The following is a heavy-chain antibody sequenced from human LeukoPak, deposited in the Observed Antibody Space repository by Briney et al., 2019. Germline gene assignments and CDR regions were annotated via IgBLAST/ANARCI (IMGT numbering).Heavy chain of an antibody. J-gene: IGHJ3*02. CDR3: ARHFTYYYDSSGYPRDGFDI. CDR2: ISGGGAT. CDR1: GGSIIDYY. D-gene: IGHD3-22*01. V-gene: IGHV4-4*07. Sequence: PSETLSLTCTVSGGSIIDYYWNWIRQSAGKGLEYIGRISGGGATSYNPSLQSRITMSVDMSKNQFSLKLSSVTAADTALYYCARHFTYYYDSSGYPRDGFDIWGLGTMVTVSS.